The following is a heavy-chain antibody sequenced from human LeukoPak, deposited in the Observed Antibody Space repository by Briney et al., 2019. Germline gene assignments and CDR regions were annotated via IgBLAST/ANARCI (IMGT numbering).Heavy chain of an antibody. J-gene: IGHJ3*02. CDR3: AREASSSVRAFDI. V-gene: IGHV3-21*01. Sequence: PGGSLRLSCAASGFTFSSYSMNWVRQAPGKGLEWVSSISSSSSYIYYADSVKGRLTISRDNAKNSLYLQMNSLRAEDTAVYYCAREASSSVRAFDIWGQGTMVTVSS. D-gene: IGHD6-13*01. CDR1: GFTFSSYS. CDR2: ISSSSSYI.